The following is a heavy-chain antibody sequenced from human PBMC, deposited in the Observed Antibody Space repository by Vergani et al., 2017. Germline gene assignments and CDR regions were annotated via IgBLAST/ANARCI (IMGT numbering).Heavy chain of an antibody. CDR2: ISGSGVSA. CDR3: VKQYFVSGNYLFDY. V-gene: IGHV3-23*01. D-gene: IGHD3-10*01. J-gene: IGHJ4*02. Sequence: EVQLLESGGGLVQPGGSLRLTCAASEFTFSNYAMNWVRQAPGKGLEWVSGISGSGVSAYYTDSVKGRFTISRDNSKNMLFLQMINLRTEDTAIYYCVKQYFVSGNYLFDYWGQGTLVTVSS. CDR1: EFTFSNYA.